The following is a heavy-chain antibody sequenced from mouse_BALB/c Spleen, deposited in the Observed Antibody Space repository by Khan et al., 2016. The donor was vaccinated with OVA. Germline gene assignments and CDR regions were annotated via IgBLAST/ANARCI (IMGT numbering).Heavy chain of an antibody. V-gene: IGHV5-6*01. J-gene: IGHJ3*01. Sequence: VQLKQSGGDLVKPGGSLKLSCAASGFTFSSYSMSWVRQTPDKRLEWVTSISSGGDYTYYPDSVKGRFTISRDNAKNTLYLQMSDLKSEDTAMYYGAGNFTGSFAYWGQGTLVTVSA. CDR1: GFTFSSYS. D-gene: IGHD2-1*01. CDR3: AGNFTGSFAY. CDR2: ISSGGDYT.